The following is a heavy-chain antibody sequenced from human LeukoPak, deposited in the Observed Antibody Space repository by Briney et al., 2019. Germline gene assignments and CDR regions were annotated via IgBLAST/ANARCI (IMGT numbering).Heavy chain of an antibody. V-gene: IGHV3-53*01. CDR2: IYSGGST. Sequence: GGSLRLSCAASGFTVSSNYMSWVRQAPGKGLEWVSVIYSGGSTYYADSMKGRFTISRDNSKNTLYLQMNSLRAEDTAVYYCARGITYYDFWSGYYPYYYYGMDVWGQGTTVTVSS. D-gene: IGHD3-3*01. J-gene: IGHJ6*02. CDR1: GFTVSSNY. CDR3: ARGITYYDFWSGYYPYYYYGMDV.